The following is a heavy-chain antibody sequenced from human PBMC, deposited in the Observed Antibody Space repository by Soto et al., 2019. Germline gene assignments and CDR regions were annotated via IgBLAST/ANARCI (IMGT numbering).Heavy chain of an antibody. CDR2: ISPNGQGI. J-gene: IGHJ4*02. D-gene: IGHD2-15*01. CDR1: GFTVTSNG. V-gene: IGHV3-23*01. CDR3: AKDRQYPRDSLNY. Sequence: EVNLLESGGGLVQAGGSLRLSCGVSGFTVTSNGVSWVRQAPGKGLEWVSAISPNGQGIWYADSVKGRFTISRDISGNTVFLQMDGLRAKDRAVYYGAKDRQYPRDSLNYGGQGTLVTVSS.